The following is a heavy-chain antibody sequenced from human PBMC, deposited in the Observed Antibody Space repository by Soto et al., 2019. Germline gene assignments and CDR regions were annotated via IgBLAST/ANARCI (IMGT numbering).Heavy chain of an antibody. D-gene: IGHD6-6*01. CDR3: ATTSSSSKIDY. CDR1: GGSISSSSYY. Sequence: QLQLQESGPGLVKPSETLSLTCTVSGGSISSSSYYWGWIRQPPGKGLEWIGSIYYGGSTYYNPSLKSRVTISVDTSKNQFSLKLSSVTAADTAVYYCATTSSSSKIDYWGQGTLVTVSS. CDR2: IYYGGST. J-gene: IGHJ4*02. V-gene: IGHV4-39*01.